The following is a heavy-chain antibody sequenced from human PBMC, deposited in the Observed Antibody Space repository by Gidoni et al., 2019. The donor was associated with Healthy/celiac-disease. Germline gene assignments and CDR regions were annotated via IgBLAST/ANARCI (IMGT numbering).Heavy chain of an antibody. CDR1: VGSISTYY. V-gene: IGHV4-4*07. CDR3: ARGPILGYFDY. J-gene: IGHJ4*02. CDR2: IYTSGST. D-gene: IGHD3-16*01. Sequence: QVQLQESRLGLVTPSETLSLTCPVPVGSISTYYWSWIRQPAGKGLEWIGRIYTSGSTNYNPSLKSRVTMSVDTSKNQFSLKLSSVTAADTAVYYCARGPILGYFDYWGQGTLVTVSS.